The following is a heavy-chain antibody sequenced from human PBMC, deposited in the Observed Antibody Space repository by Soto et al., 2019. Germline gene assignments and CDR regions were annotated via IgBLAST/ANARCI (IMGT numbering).Heavy chain of an antibody. CDR2: IFSNDEK. Sequence: QVTLKESGPVLVKPTETLTLTCTVSGFSLSNARMGVSWIRQPPGKALEWLAHIFSNDEKSYSTSLKSRLTISKXXSXSXXVLTMTNMDPVDTATYYCARAARRWELPNPYYFDYWGQGTLVTVSS. CDR3: ARAARRWELPNPYYFDY. V-gene: IGHV2-26*01. J-gene: IGHJ4*02. D-gene: IGHD1-26*01. CDR1: GFSLSNARMG.